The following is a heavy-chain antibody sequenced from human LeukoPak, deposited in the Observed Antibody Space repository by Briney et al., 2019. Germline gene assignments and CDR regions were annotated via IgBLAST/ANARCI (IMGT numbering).Heavy chain of an antibody. CDR3: ARGLDYDILTF. D-gene: IGHD3-9*01. Sequence: PGGSLRLSCAASGFTFSSFGMHWARQAPGKGLAWVAVITYDGSKKYYADSVKGRFTISRDNSKNTLFLQMDSLRAEDTAVYHCARGLDYDILTFWGQGTLVTVSS. J-gene: IGHJ4*02. V-gene: IGHV3-30-3*01. CDR2: ITYDGSKK. CDR1: GFTFSSFG.